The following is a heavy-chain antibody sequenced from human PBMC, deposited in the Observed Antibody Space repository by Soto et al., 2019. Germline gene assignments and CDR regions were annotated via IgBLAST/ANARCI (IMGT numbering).Heavy chain of an antibody. J-gene: IGHJ5*02. D-gene: IGHD4-4*01. CDR1: GYTFTSYG. CDR2: ISAYNGNT. Sequence: GASVKVSCKASGYTFTSYGISWVRQAPGQGLEWMGWISAYNGNTNYAQKLQGRVTISVDTSKNQFSLKLSSVTAADTAVYYCARDLYSNYEVGNWFDPWGQGTLVTVSS. CDR3: ARDLYSNYEVGNWFDP. V-gene: IGHV1-18*01.